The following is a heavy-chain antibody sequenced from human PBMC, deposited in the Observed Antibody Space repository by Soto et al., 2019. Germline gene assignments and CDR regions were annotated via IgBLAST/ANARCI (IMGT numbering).Heavy chain of an antibody. V-gene: IGHV4-4*02. CDR2: ITHSGSP. CDR3: VRVGDYRWFDP. J-gene: IGHJ5*02. CDR1: GASMSSSKW. Sequence: QVQLQESGPGLVEPSGTLSLTCVVSGASMSSSKWWTWIRQPPGKGLEWLGEITHSGSPNYNPSLKSRVTMSVDGSRNQFSLIVNSVTAADTAVYFCVRVGDYRWFDPWGQGILVTVSS. D-gene: IGHD4-4*01.